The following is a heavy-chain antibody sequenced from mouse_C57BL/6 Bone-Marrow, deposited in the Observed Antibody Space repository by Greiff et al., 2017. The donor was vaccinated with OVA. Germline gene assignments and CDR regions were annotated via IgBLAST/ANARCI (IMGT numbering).Heavy chain of an antibody. J-gene: IGHJ4*01. CDR3: AATYDYDLGNAMDY. CDR1: GYTFTSYW. Sequence: VQLQQPGAELVKPGASVKLSCKASGYTFTSYWMQWVKQRPGQGLEWIGELDPSDSYTNYNQKFKGKATLTVDTSSSTAYMQLSSLTSEDSAVYYCAATYDYDLGNAMDYWGQGTSVTVSS. D-gene: IGHD2-4*01. CDR2: LDPSDSYT. V-gene: IGHV1-50*01.